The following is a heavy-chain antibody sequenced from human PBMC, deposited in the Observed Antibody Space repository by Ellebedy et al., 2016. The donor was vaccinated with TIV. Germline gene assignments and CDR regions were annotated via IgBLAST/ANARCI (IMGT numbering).Heavy chain of an antibody. V-gene: IGHV4-59*11. CDR2: KTYNGTT. Sequence: MPSETLSPTCTLSGGSITGHYWSWIRQPPGRGLGWITSKTYNGTTKYNPSLKSRLTISIDASKNQFSLILCSVTAADTAVYDCARGHYGSGTDFAPGEWGQGALVTVSS. J-gene: IGHJ4*02. CDR1: GGSITGHY. CDR3: ARGHYGSGTDFAPGE. D-gene: IGHD2-15*01.